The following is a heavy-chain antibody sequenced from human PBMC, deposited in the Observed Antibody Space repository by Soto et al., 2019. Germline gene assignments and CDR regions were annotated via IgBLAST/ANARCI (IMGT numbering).Heavy chain of an antibody. CDR3: ARYSMVPVDSFEL. Sequence: PSETLSLTCSVSGDSLKNHYWAWIRHSPGKGLEWIGNIYESGSNNYSHALKSRVSMSVDTSMKLFSLKMNSVTAADTAVYYCARYSMVPVDSFELWGQVTVVT. V-gene: IGHV4-59*11. D-gene: IGHD3-10*01. J-gene: IGHJ4*02. CDR1: GDSLKNHY. CDR2: IYESGSN.